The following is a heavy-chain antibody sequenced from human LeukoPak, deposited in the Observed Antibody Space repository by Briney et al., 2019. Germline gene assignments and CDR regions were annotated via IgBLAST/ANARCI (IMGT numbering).Heavy chain of an antibody. J-gene: IGHJ6*02. CDR3: ARSENDYGDYYYYGMDV. D-gene: IGHD4-17*01. Sequence: SETLSLTCAVYGGSFSGYYWSWIRQPPGKGREWIGEINHSGSTNDNPSLQSRVTISVDTSKNQFSLKLSSVTAADTAVYYCARSENDYGDYYYYGMDVWGQGTTVTVSS. V-gene: IGHV4-34*01. CDR2: INHSGST. CDR1: GGSFSGYY.